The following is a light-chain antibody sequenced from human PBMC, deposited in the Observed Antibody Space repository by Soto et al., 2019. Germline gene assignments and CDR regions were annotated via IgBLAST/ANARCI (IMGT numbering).Light chain of an antibody. CDR2: RDN. CDR1: ISNVGSNY. V-gene: IGLV1-47*01. J-gene: IGLJ3*02. Sequence: QSVLSQPPSASGTPGQRVTISCSGSISNVGSNYVYWYQQLPGTAPKLLINRDNQRPSGVPDRCSASKSGTSAYLAISGLRSEDEAVYYCAACDDTLSGDWVFGGGTQLTVL. CDR3: AACDDTLSGDWV.